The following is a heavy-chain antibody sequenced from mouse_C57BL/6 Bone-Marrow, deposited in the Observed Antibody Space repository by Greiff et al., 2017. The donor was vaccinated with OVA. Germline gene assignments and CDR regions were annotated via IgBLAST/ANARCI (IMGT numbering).Heavy chain of an antibody. D-gene: IGHD3-1*01. CDR2: IWSGGST. J-gene: IGHJ3*01. CDR1: GFSLTSYG. V-gene: IGHV2-2*01. CDR3: ARRRKRGHPFAY. Sequence: VPLPASGPGLVQPSQSLSITCTVSGFSLTSYGVHWVRQSPGKGLEWLGVIWSGGSTDYNAAFISRLSISKDNSKSQVYFKMSSLQADDTAIYYCARRRKRGHPFAYWGQGTLVTVSA.